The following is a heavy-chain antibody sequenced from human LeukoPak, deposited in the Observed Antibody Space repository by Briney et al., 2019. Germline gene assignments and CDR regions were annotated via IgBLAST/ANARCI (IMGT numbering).Heavy chain of an antibody. D-gene: IGHD6-6*01. J-gene: IGHJ6*03. CDR2: ISAYNGNT. V-gene: IGHV1-18*01. Sequence: ASVKVSCKASGYTFTSYGISWVRQAPGQGLEWMGWISAYNGNTNYAQKLQGRVTMTTDTSTSTAYMELRSLRSDDTAVYYCARVEKQLVYYYYYYYMDVWGKGTTVTVSS. CDR1: GYTFTSYG. CDR3: ARVEKQLVYYYYYYYMDV.